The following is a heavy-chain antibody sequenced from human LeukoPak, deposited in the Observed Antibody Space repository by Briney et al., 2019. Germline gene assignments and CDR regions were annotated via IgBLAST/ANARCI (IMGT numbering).Heavy chain of an antibody. Sequence: SETLSLTCAVYGGSFSGYYWSWIRQPPGKGLEWIGEINHSGSTNYNPSLKSRVTISVDTSKNQFSLKLSSVTAADTAVYYCAREVVKVLWFDPWGQGTLVTVSS. CDR3: AREVVKVLWFDP. J-gene: IGHJ5*02. D-gene: IGHD4-23*01. CDR1: GGSFSGYY. CDR2: INHSGST. V-gene: IGHV4-34*01.